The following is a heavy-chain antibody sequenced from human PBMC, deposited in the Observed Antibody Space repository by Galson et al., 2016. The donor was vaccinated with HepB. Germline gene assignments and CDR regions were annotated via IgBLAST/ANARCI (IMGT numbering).Heavy chain of an antibody. D-gene: IGHD1-1*01. J-gene: IGHJ4*02. Sequence: SVKVSCKASGYTFTGYYMHWVRQAPGQGLEYMGWINPNSGGTNYEQKFQGRVTLTRDTSISTAYMELSSQRSDDTAVYYCARGDNKFDDWGQGTLVTVSS. CDR1: GYTFTGYY. CDR2: INPNSGGT. V-gene: IGHV1-2*02. CDR3: ARGDNKFDD.